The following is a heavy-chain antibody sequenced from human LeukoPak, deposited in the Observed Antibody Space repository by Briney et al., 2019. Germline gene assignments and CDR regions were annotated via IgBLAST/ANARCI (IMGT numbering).Heavy chain of an antibody. J-gene: IGHJ4*02. CDR1: GFTFSSYD. D-gene: IGHD4-11*01. Sequence: GGSLRLSCAASGFTFSSYDMHWVRQAPGKGLEWVAFIRYDGSNKYYADSVKGRFTISRDNSKNTLYLQMNSLRAEDTAVYYCAKDLTPTTVTTLDYWGQGTLVTVSS. V-gene: IGHV3-30*02. CDR2: IRYDGSNK. CDR3: AKDLTPTTVTTLDY.